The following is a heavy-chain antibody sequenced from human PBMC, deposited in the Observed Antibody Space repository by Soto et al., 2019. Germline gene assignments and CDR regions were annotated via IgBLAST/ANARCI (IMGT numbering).Heavy chain of an antibody. CDR2: IGTGGDT. D-gene: IGHD2-15*01. V-gene: IGHV3-13*01. CDR1: GFTFSTYD. Sequence: EVQLVESGGGLVQPGGSLRLSSPASGFTFSTYDMHWVRQATGKGLERVSAIGTGGDTSYPGSVKGRFTISRENAKNSVYLQMNSLRAGDTAVYYCARGGYCSGGNCYLQTWYFDLWGRGTLVTVSS. CDR3: ARGGYCSGGNCYLQTWYFDL. J-gene: IGHJ2*01.